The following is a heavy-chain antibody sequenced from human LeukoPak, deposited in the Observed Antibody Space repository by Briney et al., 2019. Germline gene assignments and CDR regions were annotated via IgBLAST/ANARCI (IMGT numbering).Heavy chain of an antibody. CDR2: IKSKTDGGTT. V-gene: IGHV3-15*01. D-gene: IGHD5/OR15-5a*01. CDR1: GFTFSKPW. CDR3: TTNGVYEGLADY. Sequence: GGSLRLSCEASGFTFSKPWMSWVRQAPGKGLEWVGRIKSKTDGGTTDYAAPVKGRFSISRDDSKNTLYLQMNSLKTEDTAVYYCTTNGVYEGLADYWGQGTLVTVSS. J-gene: IGHJ4*02.